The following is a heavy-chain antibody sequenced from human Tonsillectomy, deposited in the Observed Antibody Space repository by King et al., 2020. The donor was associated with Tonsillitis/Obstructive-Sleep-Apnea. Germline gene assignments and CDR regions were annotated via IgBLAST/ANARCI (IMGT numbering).Heavy chain of an antibody. J-gene: IGHJ4*02. Sequence: QLQESGPGLVKPSETLSLTCTVSGGSISSYYWSWLRQPPGKGLEWIGYIYYSGSTNYNPSLKSRVTISVDTSKNQFSLKLSSVTAADTAVYYCARHLRPPRITIFGVVKKVFDYWGQGTLVTVSS. CDR1: GGSISSYY. CDR2: IYYSGST. D-gene: IGHD3-3*01. CDR3: ARHLRPPRITIFGVVKKVFDY. V-gene: IGHV4-59*08.